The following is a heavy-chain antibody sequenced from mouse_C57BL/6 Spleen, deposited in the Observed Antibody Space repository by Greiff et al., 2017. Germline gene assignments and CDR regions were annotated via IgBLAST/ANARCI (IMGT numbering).Heavy chain of an antibody. CDR1: GFTFSDYY. V-gene: IGHV5-16*01. CDR2: INYDGSST. D-gene: IGHD2-3*01. Sequence: DVKLVESEGGLVQPGSSMKLSCTASGFTFSDYYMAWVRQVPEKGLEWVANINYDGSSTYYLDSLKSRFIISRDNAKNILYLQMSSLKSEDTATYYCARVIYDGYSYYFDYWGQGTTLTVSS. J-gene: IGHJ2*01. CDR3: ARVIYDGYSYYFDY.